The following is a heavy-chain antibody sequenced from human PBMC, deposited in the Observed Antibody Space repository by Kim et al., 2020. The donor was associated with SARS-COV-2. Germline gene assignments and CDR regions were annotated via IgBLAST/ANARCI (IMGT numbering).Heavy chain of an antibody. CDR3: ARSITMVRGGSFDF. J-gene: IGHJ4*02. V-gene: IGHV6-1*01. Sequence: AVSVKRRINIDPDTSKNQFSLQLSSVTPEDTALYYCARSITMVRGGSFDFWGQGTLVTVSS. D-gene: IGHD3-10*01.